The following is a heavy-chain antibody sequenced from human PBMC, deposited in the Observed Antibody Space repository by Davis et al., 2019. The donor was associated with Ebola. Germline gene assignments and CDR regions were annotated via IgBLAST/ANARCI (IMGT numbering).Heavy chain of an antibody. J-gene: IGHJ4*02. CDR2: VTSSGGGT. CDR1: GFTFSNYA. CDR3: AREGDYSSGWYGSYFDY. Sequence: GGSLRLSCAASGFTFSNYAMTWARQAPGKGLEWVSAVTSSGGGTYYADSVKGRFTVSRDNAKNSLYLQMNSLRAEDTAVYYCAREGDYSSGWYGSYFDYWGQGTLVTVSS. V-gene: IGHV3-23*01. D-gene: IGHD6-19*01.